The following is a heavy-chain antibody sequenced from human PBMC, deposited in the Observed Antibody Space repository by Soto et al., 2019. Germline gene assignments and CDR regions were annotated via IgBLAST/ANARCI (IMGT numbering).Heavy chain of an antibody. D-gene: IGHD4-17*01. CDR1: GGSFSGYY. V-gene: IGHV4-34*01. J-gene: IGHJ2*01. CDR3: AAHLKSTVTAYWYFDL. Sequence: SETLSLTCAVYGGSFSGYYWSWIRQPPGKGLEWIGEINHSGSTNFNPSLKSRVSISVDTSKKQFSLKLNSVTAADTAVYYCAAHLKSTVTAYWYFDLWGRGTLVTVSS. CDR2: INHSGST.